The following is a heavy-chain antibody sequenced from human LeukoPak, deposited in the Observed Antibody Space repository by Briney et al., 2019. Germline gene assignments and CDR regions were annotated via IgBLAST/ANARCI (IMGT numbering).Heavy chain of an antibody. J-gene: IGHJ5*02. CDR3: ATRIAAPGGWFDP. Sequence: SETLSLTCTVSGGSISTFFWSWIRQPPGKRLEWIGYIYYSGSTNYNPSLKSRVTISVDTSKNQFSLKPSSVTAADTAVYYCATRIAAPGGWFDPWGQGTLVTVSS. D-gene: IGHD6-13*01. CDR1: GGSISTFF. CDR2: IYYSGST. V-gene: IGHV4-59*08.